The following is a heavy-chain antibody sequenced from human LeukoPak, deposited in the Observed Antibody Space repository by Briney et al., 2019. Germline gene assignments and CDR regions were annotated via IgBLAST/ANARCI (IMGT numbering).Heavy chain of an antibody. J-gene: IGHJ4*02. CDR2: IYYSGST. CDR3: ARGYYGSGRFDY. V-gene: IGHV4-59*01. D-gene: IGHD3-10*01. CDR1: GGSISSYY. Sequence: SETLSLTCAVSGGSISSYYWSWIRQPPGKGLEWIGYIYYSGSTNYNPSLKSRVTISVDTSKNQFSLKLSSVTAAGTAVYYCARGYYGSGRFDYWGQGTLVTVSS.